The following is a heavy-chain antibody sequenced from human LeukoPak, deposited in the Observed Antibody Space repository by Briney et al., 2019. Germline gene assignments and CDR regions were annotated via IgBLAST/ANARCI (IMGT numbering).Heavy chain of an antibody. D-gene: IGHD3-22*01. CDR3: ARDPYYYDSSGYYGKGFDY. CDR2: ISSSRNYI. J-gene: IGHJ4*02. CDR1: GFTFSSYS. Sequence: GGSLRLSCAASGFTFSSYSMNWVRQAPGKGLEWVSYISSSRNYIFYADSVKGRFTISRDNAKNSLYLQMNSLRAEDTAVYYCARDPYYYDSSGYYGKGFDYWGQGTLVTVSS. V-gene: IGHV3-21*01.